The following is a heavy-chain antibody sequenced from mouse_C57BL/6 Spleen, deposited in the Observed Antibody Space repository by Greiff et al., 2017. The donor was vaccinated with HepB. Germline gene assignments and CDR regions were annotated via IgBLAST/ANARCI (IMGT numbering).Heavy chain of an antibody. D-gene: IGHD2-4*01. CDR1: GYAFSSYW. CDR2: IYPGDGDT. Sequence: QVQLQQSGAELVKPGASVKISCKASGYAFSSYWMNWVKQRPGKGLEWIGQIYPGDGDTNYNGKFKGKATLTADKSSSTAYMQLSSLTSEDSAVYFCARRYDYDDYYAMDYWGQGTSGTVSS. J-gene: IGHJ4*01. CDR3: ARRYDYDDYYAMDY. V-gene: IGHV1-80*01.